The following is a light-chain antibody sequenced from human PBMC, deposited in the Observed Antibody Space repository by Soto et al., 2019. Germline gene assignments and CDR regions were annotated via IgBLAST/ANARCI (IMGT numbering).Light chain of an antibody. CDR3: QQYGSSPPA. Sequence: EIVLTQSPGTLSLSPGERATLSCRASQSVSTNYLAWYQRKPGQAPRLLIYGASSRATDIPNRFSGSGSGTHFTLTITRLKAEDFAVYYCQQYGSSPPALGQGTQVEIK. J-gene: IGKJ1*01. CDR1: QSVSTNY. CDR2: GAS. V-gene: IGKV3-20*01.